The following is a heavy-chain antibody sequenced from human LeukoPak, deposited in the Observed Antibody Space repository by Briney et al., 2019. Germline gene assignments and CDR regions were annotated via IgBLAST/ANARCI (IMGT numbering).Heavy chain of an antibody. CDR2: IYYSGST. D-gene: IGHD3-9*01. Sequence: PSETLSLTCTVSGGTFSSGDYYWSWIRQPPGKGLEWIGYIYYSGSTYYNPSLKSRVTISVDTSKNQFSLKLSSVTAADTAVYYCARAALGRYFDWLRLLDYWGRGTLVTVSS. J-gene: IGHJ4*02. CDR3: ARAALGRYFDWLRLLDY. CDR1: GGTFSSGDYY. V-gene: IGHV4-30-4*01.